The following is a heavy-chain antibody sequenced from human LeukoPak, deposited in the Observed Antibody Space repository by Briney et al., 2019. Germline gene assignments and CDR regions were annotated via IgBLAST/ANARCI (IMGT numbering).Heavy chain of an antibody. J-gene: IGHJ2*01. CDR3: ARDLIGYSYGDAYFDL. CDR1: GGTFSSYA. CDR2: ISAYNGNT. Sequence: GASVKVSCKASGGTFSSYAISWVRQAPGQGLEWMGWISAYNGNTNYAQKLQGRVTMTTDTSTSTAYMELRSLRSDDTAVYYCARDLIGYSYGDAYFDLWGRGTLVTASS. D-gene: IGHD5-18*01. V-gene: IGHV1-18*01.